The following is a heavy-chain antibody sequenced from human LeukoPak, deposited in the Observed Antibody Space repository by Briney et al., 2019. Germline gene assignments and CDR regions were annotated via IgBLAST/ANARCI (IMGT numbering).Heavy chain of an antibody. CDR3: ARVLAAAGATYYYYYMDV. CDR1: GFTFSSYG. Sequence: GGSLRLSCAASGFTFSSYGMHWVRQAPGKGLEWVAVISYDGSNKYYADSVKGRFTISRDNSKNTLYLQMNSLRAEDTAVYYCARVLAAAGATYYYYYMDVWGKGTTVTISS. CDR2: ISYDGSNK. J-gene: IGHJ6*03. D-gene: IGHD6-13*01. V-gene: IGHV3-30*03.